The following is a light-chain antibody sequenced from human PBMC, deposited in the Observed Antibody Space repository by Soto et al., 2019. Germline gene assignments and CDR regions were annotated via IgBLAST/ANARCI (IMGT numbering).Light chain of an antibody. CDR1: SCDVGGNNY. CDR3: RSYGSSSTVL. V-gene: IGLV2-14*03. Sequence: QSALTQPASVSGSPGQSITISCTGSSCDVGGNNYVSWYQQHPCNAPKLMIFDISNRPSGVSNRFSCYKAGNTAPLTISGLHAEDEADYYCRSYGSSSTVLFGGGTKLTVL. CDR2: DIS. J-gene: IGLJ2*01.